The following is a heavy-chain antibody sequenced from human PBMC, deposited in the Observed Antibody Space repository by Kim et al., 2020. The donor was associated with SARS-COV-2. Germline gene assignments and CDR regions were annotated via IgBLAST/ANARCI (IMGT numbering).Heavy chain of an antibody. J-gene: IGHJ4*02. Sequence: GGSLRLSCAASGFTFSDHYMDWVRQAPGKGLEWVGRIRNKANSYTTEYAASVKGRFTISRDDSKNSLFLQMNSLKAEDTAVYYCARTTRSPQDYWGQGTLVTVSS. CDR3: ARTTRSPQDY. V-gene: IGHV3-72*01. CDR1: GFTFSDHY. D-gene: IGHD1-1*01. CDR2: IRNKANSYTT.